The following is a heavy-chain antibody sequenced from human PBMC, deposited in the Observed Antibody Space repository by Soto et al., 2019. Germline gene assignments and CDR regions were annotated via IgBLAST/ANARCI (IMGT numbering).Heavy chain of an antibody. V-gene: IGHV3-23*01. CDR1: GFTFSSYA. D-gene: IGHD4-17*01. J-gene: IGHJ6*02. CDR3: AKDEPSSVTTYYYYYGMDV. Sequence: GGSLRLSCAASGFTFSSYAMSWVRQAPGKGLEWVSAISGSGGSTYYADSVKGRFTISRGNSKNTLYLQMNSLRAEDTAVYYCAKDEPSSVTTYYYYYGMDVWGQGTTVTVSS. CDR2: ISGSGGST.